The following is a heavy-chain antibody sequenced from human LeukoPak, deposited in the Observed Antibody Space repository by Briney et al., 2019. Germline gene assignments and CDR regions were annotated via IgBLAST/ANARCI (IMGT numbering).Heavy chain of an antibody. CDR2: INPNSGGT. J-gene: IGHJ4*02. CDR3: ARDRNSCPDY. Sequence: ASVKVSCKASGYTFTVYYMHWVRQAPGQGLEWMGWINPNSGGTSYEQKFQGRVTMTRDTSISTAYMELSRLRSDDTAVYYCARDRNSCPDYWGQGTLVTVSS. CDR1: GYTFTVYY. V-gene: IGHV1-2*02. D-gene: IGHD2-2*01.